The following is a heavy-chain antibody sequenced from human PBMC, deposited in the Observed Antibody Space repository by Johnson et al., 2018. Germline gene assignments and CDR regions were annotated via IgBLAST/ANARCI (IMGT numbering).Heavy chain of an antibody. V-gene: IGHV3-21*01. CDR1: GFTFSSYS. J-gene: IGHJ1*01. CDR2: ISSSSSYI. CDR3: AGVYSSGWPEYFQH. Sequence: VQLVESGGGLVKPGGSLRLSCAASGFTFSSYSMNWVRQAPGKGLEWVSSISSSSSYIYYADSVKGRFTISRDNAKNSLYLQMNSLGAEDTAVYYCAGVYSSGWPEYFQHWGQGTLVTVSS. D-gene: IGHD6-19*01.